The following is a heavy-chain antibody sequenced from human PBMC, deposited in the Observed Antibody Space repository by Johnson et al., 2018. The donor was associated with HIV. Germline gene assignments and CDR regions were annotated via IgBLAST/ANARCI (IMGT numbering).Heavy chain of an antibody. D-gene: IGHD6-13*01. CDR2: ISYDGSNK. J-gene: IGHJ3*02. Sequence: QVQLVETGGGVVQPGRSLRLSCAASGFTFSSYAMHWVRQAPGKGLEWVAVISYDGSNKYYADSVKGRFTISRDNSKNTLYLQMNSLRAEDTAVYYCARWGEQQLVNALDIWGQGTMVTVSS. CDR1: GFTFSSYA. CDR3: ARWGEQQLVNALDI. V-gene: IGHV3-30*04.